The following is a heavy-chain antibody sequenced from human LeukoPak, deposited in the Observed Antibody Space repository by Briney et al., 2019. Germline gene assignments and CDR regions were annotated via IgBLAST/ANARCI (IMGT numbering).Heavy chain of an antibody. CDR1: GFTFDNYD. CDR3: ARDLWLYSGSPSDY. CDR2: ISSSGSTI. D-gene: IGHD1-26*01. J-gene: IGHJ4*02. Sequence: PGGSLRLSCAASGFTFDNYDMNWVRQAPGKGLEWVSYISSSGSTIYYADSVKGRFTISRDNAKNSLYLQMNGLRAEDTAVYYCARDLWLYSGSPSDYWGQGTLVTVSS. V-gene: IGHV3-48*03.